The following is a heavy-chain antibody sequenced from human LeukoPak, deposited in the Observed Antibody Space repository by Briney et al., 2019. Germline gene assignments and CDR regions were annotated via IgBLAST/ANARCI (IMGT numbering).Heavy chain of an antibody. J-gene: IGHJ5*02. CDR1: GGSISSSSYY. V-gene: IGHV4-39*01. CDR2: IYYSGST. Sequence: PSETLSLTCTVSGGSISSSSYYWGWIRQPPGKGLEWIGCIYYSGSTYYNPSLKSRVTISVDTSKNRFSLKLSSVTAADTAVYYCARGSYYYGSGSPNWFDPWGQGTLVAVSS. CDR3: ARGSYYYGSGSPNWFDP. D-gene: IGHD3-10*01.